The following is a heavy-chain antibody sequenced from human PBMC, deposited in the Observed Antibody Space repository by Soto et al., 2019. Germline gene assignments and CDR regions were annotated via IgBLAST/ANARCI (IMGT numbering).Heavy chain of an antibody. V-gene: IGHV4-34*01. CDR2: INDSGST. Sequence: QVQLQQWGAGVLKPSETLSLTCAVYGGSLSSYHYDWIRQSPGKGLEWIGEINDSGSTNYNPSLKSRVTILVDKSKSQFSLRLNSVTAADTAVYYCARGRRQQMVRSKFDWFDPWGQGILVTVSS. J-gene: IGHJ5*02. CDR1: GGSLSSYH. CDR3: ARGRRQQMVRSKFDWFDP. D-gene: IGHD6-13*01.